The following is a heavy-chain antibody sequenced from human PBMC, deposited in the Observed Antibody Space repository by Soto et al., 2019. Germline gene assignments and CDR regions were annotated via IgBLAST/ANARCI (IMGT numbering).Heavy chain of an antibody. V-gene: IGHV1-2*02. CDR2: IKPNSGDT. D-gene: IGHD3-22*01. CDR3: ARGYGSRGYSLVGYYDS. Sequence: ASGKVSCKGSGYTFTGYYMHWVRQAPGQGLEWMGWIKPNSGDTNYAQKFQGRVTMTRDTSISTAYMELSSLRSDDTAVYYCARGYGSRGYSLVGYYDSWGRGTLVTVSS. CDR1: GYTFTGYY. J-gene: IGHJ4*02.